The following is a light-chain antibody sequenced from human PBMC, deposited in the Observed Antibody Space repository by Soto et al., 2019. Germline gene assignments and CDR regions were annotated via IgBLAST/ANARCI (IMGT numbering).Light chain of an antibody. CDR2: EVS. Sequence: QSVLTQPASVSGSPGQSITISCTGTSSDVGGYNYVSWYQQHAGKAPKLMIYEVSHRPSGVSNRFSGSKSGNTASLTISGLQAEDEAAYYCSSYTSNNTLYVFGTGTKLTVL. V-gene: IGLV2-14*01. CDR3: SSYTSNNTLYV. CDR1: SSDVGGYNY. J-gene: IGLJ1*01.